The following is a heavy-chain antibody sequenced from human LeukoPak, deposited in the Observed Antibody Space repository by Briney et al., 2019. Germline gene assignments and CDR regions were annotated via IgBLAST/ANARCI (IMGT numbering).Heavy chain of an antibody. Sequence: GGSLRLSCAASGFTFSSHAMSWVRQAPGKGLEWVSAISGSDGSTYYADSVKGRFTISRDNSKNTLYLQMNSLRAEDTAVYYCAKASYGGNYDYWGQGTLVTVSS. D-gene: IGHD4-23*01. CDR2: ISGSDGST. J-gene: IGHJ4*02. V-gene: IGHV3-23*01. CDR1: GFTFSSHA. CDR3: AKASYGGNYDY.